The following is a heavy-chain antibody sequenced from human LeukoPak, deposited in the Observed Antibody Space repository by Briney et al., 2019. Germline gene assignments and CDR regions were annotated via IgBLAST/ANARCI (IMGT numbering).Heavy chain of an antibody. V-gene: IGHV3-48*03. D-gene: IGHD4-23*01. J-gene: IGHJ6*02. Sequence: GGSLRLSCAASGFTFSSYEMNWVRQAPGKGLEWVSYISSSGSTIYYADSVKGRFTISRDNAKNSLYLQMNSLRAEDTAVYYCARVETVAMDVWGQGTTVTVSS. CDR3: ARVETVAMDV. CDR1: GFTFSSYE. CDR2: ISSSGSTI.